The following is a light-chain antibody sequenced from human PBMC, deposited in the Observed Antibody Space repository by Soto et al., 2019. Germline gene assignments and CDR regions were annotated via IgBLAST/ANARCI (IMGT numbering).Light chain of an antibody. Sequence: EIVLTQSPGTLSLSPGERATLSCMSSQSVSSSYLAWYQQKPGQAPRLLIYGASSRATGIPDRFSGSWSGTDCTLTISRLEPEDFSVYYCQQYGSSPRTFGQGTRLEIK. CDR1: QSVSSSY. CDR3: QQYGSSPRT. CDR2: GAS. V-gene: IGKV3-20*01. J-gene: IGKJ5*01.